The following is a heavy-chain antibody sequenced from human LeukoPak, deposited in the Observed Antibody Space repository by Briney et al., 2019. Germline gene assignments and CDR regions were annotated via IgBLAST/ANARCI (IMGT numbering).Heavy chain of an antibody. CDR1: GYTFTSYY. Sequence: ASVKVSCKASGYTFTSYYMHWVRQAPGQGLEWMGIINPSGGSTSYAQKFQGRVTMTRDTSTSTVYMELSRLRSDDTAVYYCAILPDWSNQLHWGQGTLVTVSS. CDR3: AILPDWSNQLH. V-gene: IGHV1-46*01. D-gene: IGHD2-2*01. CDR2: INPSGGST. J-gene: IGHJ4*02.